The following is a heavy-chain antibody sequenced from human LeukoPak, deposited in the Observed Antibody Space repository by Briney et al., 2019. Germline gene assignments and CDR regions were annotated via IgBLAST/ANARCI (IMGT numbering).Heavy chain of an antibody. V-gene: IGHV1-69*05. CDR3: ARDQDSSGWGENWFDP. D-gene: IGHD6-19*01. J-gene: IGHJ5*02. CDR2: IIPIFGTA. CDR1: GGTFSSYA. Sequence: SVKVSCKASGGTFSSYAISWVRQAPGQGLEWMGGIIPIFGTANYAQKFQGIVTITTDESTSTAYMELSRLRSDDTAVYYCARDQDSSGWGENWFDPWGQGTLVTVSS.